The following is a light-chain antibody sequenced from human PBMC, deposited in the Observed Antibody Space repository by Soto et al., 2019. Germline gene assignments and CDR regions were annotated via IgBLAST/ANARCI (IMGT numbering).Light chain of an antibody. CDR2: GDN. Sequence: QAVVTQPPSASGTPGQRVTISCSGSSSNIGTNTVQWHRQLPGTAPKLLMYGDNQRPSGVPDRFSGSKSGTSASLAITGLQSGDEADYYCAAWDDGLNGYVFGTGTKLTVL. CDR1: SSNIGTNT. J-gene: IGLJ1*01. V-gene: IGLV1-44*01. CDR3: AAWDDGLNGYV.